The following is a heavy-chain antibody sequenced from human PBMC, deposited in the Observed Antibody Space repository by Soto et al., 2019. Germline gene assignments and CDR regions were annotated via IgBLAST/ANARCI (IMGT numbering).Heavy chain of an antibody. CDR3: AKVVKYDVLTGYYKGPYYYGMDV. D-gene: IGHD3-9*01. CDR1: GFTFSMYS. CDR2: IPQDGVDG. Sequence: GGSLRLSCEVSGFTFSMYSMSWVRQSPGKGLEWVTKIPQDGVDGHYADSVKGRFTISRDNGKNSLYLQLNNLRAEDTAVYYCAKVVKYDVLTGYYKGPYYYGMDVWGQGTTVTVSS. V-gene: IGHV3-7*03. J-gene: IGHJ6*02.